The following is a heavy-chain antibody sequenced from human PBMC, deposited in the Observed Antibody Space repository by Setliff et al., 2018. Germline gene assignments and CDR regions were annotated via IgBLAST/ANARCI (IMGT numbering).Heavy chain of an antibody. Sequence: ASVKVSCKTSGYTFTNYGITWVRQAPGQGLEWMGWINNYNTNTNYAQKLQGRVAMTTDTSTSTSYMQLRSLRSDDTAVYYCSRLVRYCSKTTCQTASGAELWGQGTLVTVSS. J-gene: IGHJ4*02. V-gene: IGHV1-18*01. CDR3: SRLVRYCSKTTCQTASGAEL. CDR1: GYTFTNYG. CDR2: INNYNTNT. D-gene: IGHD2-8*01.